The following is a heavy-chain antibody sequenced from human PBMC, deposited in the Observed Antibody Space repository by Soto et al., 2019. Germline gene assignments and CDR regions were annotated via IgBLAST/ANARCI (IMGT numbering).Heavy chain of an antibody. CDR1: GGTFISYA. CDR3: ARKWQIVRDHAMAV. J-gene: IGHJ6*02. CDR2: IIPIFVTA. D-gene: IGHD6-6*01. Sequence: QVQLVQSGAEVKKPGSSVKVSCKASGGTFISYAISWVRQAPGQGLEWMGGIIPIFVTANYAQKFQGRVTITADKATTTGYLELSRLRSEDTAVYYCARKWQIVRDHAMAVWGQGTTVTVSS. V-gene: IGHV1-69*06.